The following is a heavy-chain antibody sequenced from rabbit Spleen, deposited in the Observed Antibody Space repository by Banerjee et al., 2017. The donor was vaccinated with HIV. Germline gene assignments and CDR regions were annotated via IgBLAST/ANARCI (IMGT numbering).Heavy chain of an antibody. J-gene: IGHJ4*01. CDR1: GFSFSSSYW. V-gene: IGHV1S45*01. D-gene: IGHD4-2*01. Sequence: EESGGDLVKPEGSLTLTCTASGFSFSSSYWICWVRQAPGKGLEWIGCINVVTGKALYASWAKGRFTFSRTSSTTVTLQMTSLTAADTATYFCTRDAAGREDFNLWGPGTLVTVS. CDR3: TRDAAGREDFNL. CDR2: INVVTGKA.